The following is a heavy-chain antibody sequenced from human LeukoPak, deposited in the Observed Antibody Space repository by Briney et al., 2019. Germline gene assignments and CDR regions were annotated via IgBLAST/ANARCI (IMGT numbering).Heavy chain of an antibody. CDR2: INPRSSTI. V-gene: IGHV3-48*01. CDR1: GFTFSSYA. J-gene: IGHJ4*02. Sequence: GGSLRLSCAASGFTFSSYAMSWVRQAPGKGLEWVSYINPRSSTIYYTDSVKGRFTISRDNDRKSLYLQMNSLRAEDTAVYYCARANSGSYDYWGQGTLVTVSS. D-gene: IGHD1-26*01. CDR3: ARANSGSYDY.